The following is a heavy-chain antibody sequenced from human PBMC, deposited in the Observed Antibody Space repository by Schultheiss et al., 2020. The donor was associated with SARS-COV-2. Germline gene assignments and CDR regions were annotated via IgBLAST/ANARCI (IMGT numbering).Heavy chain of an antibody. J-gene: IGHJ4*02. V-gene: IGHV3-30-3*01. CDR3: ARIPLGSNAGFEFDY. CDR2: ISYDGSNK. Sequence: GGSLRLSCAASGFTFSSYAMHWVRQAPGKGLEWVAVISYDGSNKYYADSVKGRFTISRDNSKNTLYLQMNSLRAEDTAVYYCARIPLGSNAGFEFDYWGQRTLVTVSS. D-gene: IGHD1-26*01. CDR1: GFTFSSYA.